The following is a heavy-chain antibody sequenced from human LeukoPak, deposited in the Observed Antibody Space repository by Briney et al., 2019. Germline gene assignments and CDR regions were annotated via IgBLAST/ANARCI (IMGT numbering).Heavy chain of an antibody. Sequence: PGGSLRLSCAASGFTFSSYAMHWVRQAPGKGLEWVAVISYDGSNKYYADSVKGRFTISRDNSKNTLYLQMNSLRAEDTAVYYCARGRPGVMYDFDYWGQGTLVTVSS. CDR3: ARGRPGVMYDFDY. CDR2: ISYDGSNK. V-gene: IGHV3-30*04. D-gene: IGHD3-16*01. J-gene: IGHJ4*02. CDR1: GFTFSSYA.